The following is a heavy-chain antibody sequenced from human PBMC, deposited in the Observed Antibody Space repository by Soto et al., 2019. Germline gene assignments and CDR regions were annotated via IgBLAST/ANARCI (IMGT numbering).Heavy chain of an antibody. Sequence: SETLSLTCTVSGGSISSYYWSWIRQPPGKGLEWIGYIYYSGSTNYNPSLKSRVTISVDTSKNQFSLKLSSVTAADTAVYYCASHMRRLPYYYGSGSTYRDTQYYYYYMDVWGKGTTVTVSS. CDR1: GGSISSYY. CDR2: IYYSGST. V-gene: IGHV4-59*01. J-gene: IGHJ6*03. CDR3: ASHMRRLPYYYGSGSTYRDTQYYYYYMDV. D-gene: IGHD3-10*01.